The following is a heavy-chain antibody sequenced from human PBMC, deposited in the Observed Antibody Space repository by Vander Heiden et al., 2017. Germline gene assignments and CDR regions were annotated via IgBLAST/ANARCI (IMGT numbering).Heavy chain of an antibody. CDR2: ISGSGGST. D-gene: IGHD3-3*01. Sequence: EVQLLESGGGLVQPGGSLRLSCAASGFTFSLYAMSWVRQAPGKGLEWVSAISGSGGSTYYADSVKGRFTISRDNSKNTLYLQMNSLRAEDTAVYYCAKGAIFGVVIIQGAFDIWGQGTMVTVSS. CDR3: AKGAIFGVVIIQGAFDI. J-gene: IGHJ3*02. V-gene: IGHV3-23*01. CDR1: GFTFSLYA.